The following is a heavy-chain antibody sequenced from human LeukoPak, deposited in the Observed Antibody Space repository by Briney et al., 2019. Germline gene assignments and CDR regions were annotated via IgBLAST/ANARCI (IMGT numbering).Heavy chain of an antibody. CDR3: ARARLGYCTNGVCYGLDY. Sequence: EPSQTLSLTCTVSGGSISSGGYYWSWIRQHPGKGLEWIGYIYYSGSTYYNPSLKSRVTISVDTSKNQFSLKLSSVTAADTAVYYCARARLGYCTNGVCYGLDYWGQGTLVTASS. D-gene: IGHD2-8*01. CDR1: GGSISSGGYY. CDR2: IYYSGST. J-gene: IGHJ4*02. V-gene: IGHV4-31*03.